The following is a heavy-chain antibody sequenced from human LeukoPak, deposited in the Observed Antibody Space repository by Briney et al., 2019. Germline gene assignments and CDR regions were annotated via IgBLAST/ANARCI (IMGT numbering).Heavy chain of an antibody. Sequence: SETLSLTCTVSGGSISSYYWSWIRQPPGKGLEWIGYIYYSGSTNYNPSLKSRVTISVDTSKNQFSLKLSSVTAADTAVYYCARTEYYYDSSGSSNYFDYWGQGTLVTVSS. CDR2: IYYSGST. D-gene: IGHD3-22*01. CDR1: GGSISSYY. CDR3: ARTEYYYDSSGSSNYFDY. V-gene: IGHV4-59*08. J-gene: IGHJ4*02.